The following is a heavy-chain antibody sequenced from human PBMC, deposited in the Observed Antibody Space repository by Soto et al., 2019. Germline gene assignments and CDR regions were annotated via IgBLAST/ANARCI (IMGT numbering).Heavy chain of an antibody. Sequence: ETLSLTCTVSGGSVSGYXXXWIRQSPGKGLEWLGYIFYAGNTLYNPSVQSRVTISVDTSKNQFSLKLRSVTAADTAVYYCTRHAIIPXXQYGMDVWGQGTTVTVSS. CDR1: GGSVSGYX. CDR2: IFYAGNT. V-gene: IGHV4-59*02. J-gene: IGHJ6*02. CDR3: TRHAIIPXXQYGMDV. D-gene: IGHD2-2*02.